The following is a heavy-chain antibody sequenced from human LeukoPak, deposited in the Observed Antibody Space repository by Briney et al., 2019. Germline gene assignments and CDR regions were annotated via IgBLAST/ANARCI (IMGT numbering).Heavy chain of an antibody. D-gene: IGHD6-13*01. V-gene: IGHV4-59*01. CDR1: GASISSYY. CDR3: ASGPYPAAGTDHQFDY. J-gene: IGHJ4*02. CDR2: IYYSGST. Sequence: PSETLSLTCTVSGASISSYYWSRIRQPPGKGLEWIGYIYYSGSTHYNPSLRSRVTMSVDTSKNQFSLRLTSVTAADTALYYCASGPYPAAGTDHQFDYWGQGTLVTVSS.